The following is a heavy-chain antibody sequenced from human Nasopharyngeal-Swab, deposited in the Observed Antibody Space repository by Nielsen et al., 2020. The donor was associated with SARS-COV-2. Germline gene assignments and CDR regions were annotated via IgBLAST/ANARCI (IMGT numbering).Heavy chain of an antibody. V-gene: IGHV1-69*06. CDR3: ARANPRSCTDGVCFRSQVYNWFDP. CDR2: IIPMFGTA. Sequence: SVKVSCKASGDTFSSSAITWVRQAPGQGLEWMGGIIPMFGTADYAQKFQGRVTITADRSTGTAYMEMNSLRSEDTAVYYCARANPRSCTDGVCFRSQVYNWFDPWGQGTLVTVSS. D-gene: IGHD2-8*01. J-gene: IGHJ5*02. CDR1: GDTFSSSA.